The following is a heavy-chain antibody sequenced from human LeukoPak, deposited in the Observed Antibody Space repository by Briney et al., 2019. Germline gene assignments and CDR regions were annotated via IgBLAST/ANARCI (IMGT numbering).Heavy chain of an antibody. CDR2: ISGSGVST. CDR3: AKAPPGVYHYGMDV. V-gene: IGHV3-23*01. J-gene: IGHJ6*02. Sequence: GGSLRLSCAASGFTFSSYTMSWVRQAPGKGLEWVSAISGSGVSTYYADSVKGRFTISRDNSKNTLYLQMNGLRAEDPAIYYCAKAPPGVYHYGMDVWGQGTTVTVSS. D-gene: IGHD7-27*01. CDR1: GFTFSSYT.